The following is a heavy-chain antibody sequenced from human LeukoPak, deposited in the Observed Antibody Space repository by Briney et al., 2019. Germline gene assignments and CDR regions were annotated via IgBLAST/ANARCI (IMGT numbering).Heavy chain of an antibody. CDR3: ARVMTTVTTLDAFDI. J-gene: IGHJ3*02. CDR2: IYTSGST. CDR1: GGSISSYY. D-gene: IGHD4-17*01. V-gene: IGHV4-4*07. Sequence: SETLSLTCTVSGGSISSYYWSWIRQPAGKGLEWTGRIYTSGSTNYNPSLKSRVTMSVDTSKNQFSLKLSSVTAADTAVYYCARVMTTVTTLDAFDIWGQGTMVTVSS.